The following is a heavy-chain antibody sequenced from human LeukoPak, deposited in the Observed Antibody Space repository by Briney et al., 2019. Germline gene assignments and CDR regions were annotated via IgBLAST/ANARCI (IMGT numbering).Heavy chain of an antibody. CDR2: MNPNSGNT. CDR1: GYTFTSYD. V-gene: IGHV1-8*01. D-gene: IGHD1-26*01. CDR3: ARGRGGSYDYYYYYMDV. J-gene: IGHJ6*03. Sequence: ASVKVPCKASGYTFTSYDINWVQQATGQGLEWMGWMNPNSGNTGYAQKFQGRVTMTRNTSLSTAYMEVSSLRSEDTAVYYCARGRGGSYDYYYYYMDVWGKGTTVTVSS.